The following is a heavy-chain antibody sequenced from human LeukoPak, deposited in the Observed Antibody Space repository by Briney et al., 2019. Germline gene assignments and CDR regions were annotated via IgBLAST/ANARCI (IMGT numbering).Heavy chain of an antibody. CDR2: IHYSGST. Sequence: SETLSLTCTVSGGSISSYYWSWIRQPPGKGLEWIGYIHYSGSTNYNPSLKSRVTISVDTSKNQFSLKLSSVTAADTAVYYCARVTYYYDSSGYSSWFDPWGQGTLVTVSS. CDR3: ARVTYYYDSSGYSSWFDP. D-gene: IGHD3-22*01. CDR1: GGSISSYY. V-gene: IGHV4-59*01. J-gene: IGHJ5*02.